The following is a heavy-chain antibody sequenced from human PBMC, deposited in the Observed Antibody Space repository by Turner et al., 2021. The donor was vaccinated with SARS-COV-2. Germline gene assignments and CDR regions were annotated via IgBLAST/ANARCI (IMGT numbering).Heavy chain of an antibody. CDR1: GYTFTGYY. V-gene: IGHV1-2*02. J-gene: IGHJ4*02. CDR3: ARRQLGWGLIDY. D-gene: IGHD2-21*01. Sequence: QVQLVQSGAEVKKPGASVKVSCKASGYTFTGYYMHWLRQAPGQGLEWMGWINPNSGGTSYAQEFQGRVTMTRDTSISTAYMELSRLRSDDTAVYYCARRQLGWGLIDYWGQGTLVTVSS. CDR2: INPNSGGT.